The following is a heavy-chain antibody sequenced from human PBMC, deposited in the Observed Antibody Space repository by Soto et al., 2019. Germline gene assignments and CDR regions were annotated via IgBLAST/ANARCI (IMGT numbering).Heavy chain of an antibody. V-gene: IGHV3-30-3*01. CDR3: TREVVRPYFDY. J-gene: IGHJ4*02. Sequence: KISGVRGVLQTPGKGPEWVAVTSYDGTTKYYADSVKGRFTISRDNSKNTLSLQMNSLSAEDTAVYYCTREVVRPYFDYWGQGILVTVSS. CDR1: KISG. D-gene: IGHD2-2*01. CDR2: TSYDGTTK.